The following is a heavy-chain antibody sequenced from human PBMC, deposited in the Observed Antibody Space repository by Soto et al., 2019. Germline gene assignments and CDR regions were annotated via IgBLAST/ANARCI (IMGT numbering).Heavy chain of an antibody. V-gene: IGHV1-69*01. CDR1: GGTFSSYA. Sequence: QVQLVQSGAEVKKPGSSVKVSCKASGGTFSSYAISWVRQAPGQGLEWMGGIIPIFGTANYAQKFQGRVTITADESTSTGYRELSRLRSEDTAVYYCAREVPPGHYDFWSGSQMGYYYYGMDVWGQGTTVTVSS. CDR2: IIPIFGTA. D-gene: IGHD3-3*01. CDR3: AREVPPGHYDFWSGSQMGYYYYGMDV. J-gene: IGHJ6*02.